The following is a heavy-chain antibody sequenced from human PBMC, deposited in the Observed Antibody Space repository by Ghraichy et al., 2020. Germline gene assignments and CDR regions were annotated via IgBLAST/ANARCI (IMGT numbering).Heavy chain of an antibody. J-gene: IGHJ4*02. CDR2: ATGSGGIT. D-gene: IGHD1-26*01. Sequence: GGSLRLSCAASGFTFTNYAMSWVRQAPGKGLEWVSGATGSGGITYYADSVKGRFTISRDYFKSTLYLQMNSLRAEDTAVYYCAKNLRPSGSYASDWGQGTLVTVSS. CDR1: GFTFTNYA. V-gene: IGHV3-23*01. CDR3: AKNLRPSGSYASD.